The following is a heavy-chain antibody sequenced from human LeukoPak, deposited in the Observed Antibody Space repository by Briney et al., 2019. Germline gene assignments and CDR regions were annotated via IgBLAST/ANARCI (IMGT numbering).Heavy chain of an antibody. CDR3: ARLAMVRGLDI. CDR2: IQYSGST. D-gene: IGHD3-10*01. Sequence: SRTLSLTCSVSGDSINSGGYYWNWIRRYPGKGPEWIGYIQYSGSTHYNTSLKSRVTISLDTSKTQFSLKMTSLTVADTAVYYCARLAMVRGLDIWGQGTMVIVSS. J-gene: IGHJ3*02. V-gene: IGHV4-31*03. CDR1: GDSINSGGYY.